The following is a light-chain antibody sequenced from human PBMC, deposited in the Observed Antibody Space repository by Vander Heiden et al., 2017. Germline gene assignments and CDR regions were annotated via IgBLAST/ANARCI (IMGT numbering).Light chain of an antibody. CDR2: LTS. J-gene: IGKJ5*01. Sequence: DIQMTQSPFSLSASVGERVTITCRASQSIGKYLNWYGQKPGKAPKLLMFLTSSLQSGAPSRFTGSGSGTEFTLTINGLQPEDFATYYCQQSYSAPATFGQGTRLEIK. CDR1: QSIGKY. V-gene: IGKV1-39*01. CDR3: QQSYSAPAT.